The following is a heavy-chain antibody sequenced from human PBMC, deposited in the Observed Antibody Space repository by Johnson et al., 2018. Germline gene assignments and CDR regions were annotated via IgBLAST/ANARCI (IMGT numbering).Heavy chain of an antibody. Sequence: QVQLQESGPGLVKPSVARSLTCTVSGGSLSSGSYYWSWIRQPPGKGLEWIGYIYYSGNTNYNPSLKSRVTISVDPSKKQFSLNLISVTAADTAVYYWARVSWDTSSWYGAFDIWGLGTMVTVSS. D-gene: IGHD6-13*01. CDR2: IYYSGNT. J-gene: IGHJ3*02. CDR3: ARVSWDTSSWYGAFDI. CDR1: GGSLSSGSYY. V-gene: IGHV4-61*01.